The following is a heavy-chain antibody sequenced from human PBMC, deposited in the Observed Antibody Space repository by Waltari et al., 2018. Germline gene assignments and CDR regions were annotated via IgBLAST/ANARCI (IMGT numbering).Heavy chain of an antibody. CDR2: ISYAGAT. CDR1: GGSITSNRPY. CDR3: ATYIGASVGTAAFDV. Sequence: QLQLQESGPGLVKPSETLSLTCSVSGGSITSNRPYWGWIRQPPGQGLEWIGTISYAGATYSSPSLNSRVTVSRDTSKNQLSLTLGSVTASDTAVYYCATYIGASVGTAAFDVWGQGAMVTVSS. J-gene: IGHJ3*01. D-gene: IGHD5-12*01. V-gene: IGHV4-39*01.